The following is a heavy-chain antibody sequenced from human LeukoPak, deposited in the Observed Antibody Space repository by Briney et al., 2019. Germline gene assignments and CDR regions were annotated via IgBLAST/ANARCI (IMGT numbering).Heavy chain of an antibody. CDR3: ARGRGEYYSSGWYGHAFDI. J-gene: IGHJ3*02. V-gene: IGHV1-18*01. CDR2: ISAYNGNT. CDR1: GYTFTSYG. D-gene: IGHD6-19*01. Sequence: AAVKVSCKASGYTFTSYGISWVRQAPGQGLEWMGWISAYNGNTNYAQKLQGRVTMTTDTSTSTAYMELRSLRSDDTAVYYCARGRGEYYSSGWYGHAFDIWGQGTMVTVSS.